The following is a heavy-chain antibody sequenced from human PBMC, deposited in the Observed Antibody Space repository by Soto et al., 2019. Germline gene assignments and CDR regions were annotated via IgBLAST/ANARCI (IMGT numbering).Heavy chain of an antibody. V-gene: IGHV1-18*04. Sequence: GASVKVSCKASAYTFTSYGISCVRQAPGQGLEWLGWISGYNGNTNYAPKFQGRVTMTTDTSTSTAYMELRSLRSDDTAVYYCAREGRRIPGATGIDYWGQGTLVTVSS. CDR1: AYTFTSYG. CDR2: ISGYNGNT. J-gene: IGHJ4*02. D-gene: IGHD2-2*01. CDR3: AREGRRIPGATGIDY.